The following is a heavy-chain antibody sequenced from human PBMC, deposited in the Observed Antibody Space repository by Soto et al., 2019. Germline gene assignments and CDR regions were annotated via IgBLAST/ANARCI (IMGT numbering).Heavy chain of an antibody. CDR2: MSHSGGT. CDR3: ARVERGTVTTVVDAFDI. CDR1: GGFVSSGTYY. Sequence: QVQLQQWGAGLLKPSETLSLTCAVYGGFVSSGTYYWSWIRQPPGKGLEWIGEMSHSGGTHFNPSLKSRVTISVDTSKNQCSLKMSSVTAADTALYYCARVERGTVTTVVDAFDIWGPGTMVTVSS. J-gene: IGHJ3*02. V-gene: IGHV4-34*01. D-gene: IGHD1-1*01.